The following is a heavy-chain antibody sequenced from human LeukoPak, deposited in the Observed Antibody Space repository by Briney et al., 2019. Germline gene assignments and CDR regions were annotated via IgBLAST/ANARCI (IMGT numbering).Heavy chain of an antibody. CDR1: GFTFSSYA. J-gene: IGHJ4*02. D-gene: IGHD3-22*01. CDR2: ISYDGSNK. Sequence: PGRSLRLSCAASGFTFSSYAMHWVRQAPGKGLEWVAVISYDGSNKYYADSVEGRFTISRDNSKNTLYLQMNSLRAEDTAVYYCARDFSSDSSGYYYSANFDYWGQGTLVTVSS. V-gene: IGHV3-30-3*01. CDR3: ARDFSSDSSGYYYSANFDY.